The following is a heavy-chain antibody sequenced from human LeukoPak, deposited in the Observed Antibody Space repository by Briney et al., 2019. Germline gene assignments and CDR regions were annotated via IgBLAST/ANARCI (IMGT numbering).Heavy chain of an antibody. CDR3: ARASGPFDY. CDR2: IWNDGSNK. J-gene: IGHJ4*02. D-gene: IGHD3-10*01. Sequence: PGGSLRLSCAASGFTFSRYVMTWVRQAPGKGLEWVAVIWNDGSNKYYADSVKGRFTISRDNSKNTLYLQMNSLRAEDTAVYSCARASGPFDYWGQGALVTVSS. V-gene: IGHV3-33*08. CDR1: GFTFSRYV.